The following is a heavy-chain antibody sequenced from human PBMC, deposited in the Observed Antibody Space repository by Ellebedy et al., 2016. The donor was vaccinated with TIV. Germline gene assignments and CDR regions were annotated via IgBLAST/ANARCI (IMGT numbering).Heavy chain of an antibody. V-gene: IGHV1-2*04. D-gene: IGHD1-26*01. CDR1: GYTFTSYY. Sequence: AASVKVSCKASGYTFTSYYMHWARQAPGQGLEWMGWINPNSGGTNYAQKFQGWVTMTRDTSISTAYMELSRLRSDDTAVYYCARDGGSYSDFDYWGQGTLVTVSS. J-gene: IGHJ4*02. CDR2: INPNSGGT. CDR3: ARDGGSYSDFDY.